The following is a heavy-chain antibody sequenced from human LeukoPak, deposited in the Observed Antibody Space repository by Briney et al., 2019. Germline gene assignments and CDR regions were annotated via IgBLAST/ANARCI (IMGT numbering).Heavy chain of an antibody. J-gene: IGHJ6*03. V-gene: IGHV4-34*01. CDR1: GGSFSGYY. CDR3: ARGRAGYCSGGSCYRDYYYYMDV. Sequence: SETLSLTCAVYGGSFSGYYWSWIGQPPGKGLEWIGEINHSGSTNYNPSLKSRVTISVDTSKNQFSLKLSSVTAADTAVYYCARGRAGYCSGGSCYRDYYYYMDVWGKGTTVTVSS. CDR2: INHSGST. D-gene: IGHD2-15*01.